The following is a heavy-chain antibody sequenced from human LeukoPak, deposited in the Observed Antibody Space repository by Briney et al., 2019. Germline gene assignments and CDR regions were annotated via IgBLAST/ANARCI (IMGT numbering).Heavy chain of an antibody. CDR2: ISWNSGSI. J-gene: IGHJ6*03. D-gene: IGHD6-13*01. V-gene: IGHV3-9*01. CDR1: GFTFDDYA. Sequence: GGSLRLSCAASGFTFDDYAMHWVRQAPGKGLVWVSGISWNSGSIGYADSVKGRFTISRDNAKNSLYLQMNSLRAEDTALYYCAKDLQAAAGPPRGEGYYYYMDVWGKGTTVTVSS. CDR3: AKDLQAAAGPPRGEGYYYYMDV.